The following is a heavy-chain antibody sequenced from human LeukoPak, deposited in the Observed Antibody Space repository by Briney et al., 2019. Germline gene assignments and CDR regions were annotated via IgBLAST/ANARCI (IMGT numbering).Heavy chain of an antibody. V-gene: IGHV1-46*01. D-gene: IGHD4-11*01. J-gene: IGHJ4*02. CDR1: GYTFTSYY. Sequence: ASVNVSCKASGYTFTSYYMHGVRQAPVQGLEWMGIINPSGDSTSYAQKFQGRVTMTRDMSTSTVYMALSSLRSEDTAVYYCARDFSTVTTRGYFEYWGQGTLVTVSS. CDR2: INPSGDST. CDR3: ARDFSTVTTRGYFEY.